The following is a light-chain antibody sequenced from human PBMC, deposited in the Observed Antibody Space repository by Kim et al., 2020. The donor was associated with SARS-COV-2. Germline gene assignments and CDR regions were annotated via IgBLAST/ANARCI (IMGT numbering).Light chain of an antibody. CDR3: QQRSDGNT. V-gene: IGKV3-11*01. CDR2: DAS. CDR1: QSVSSS. J-gene: IGKJ2*01. Sequence: LSLSPGERATLSCRASQSVSSSLAWYQHKPCQAPRLLIYDASNRATSIPARFSGSGSVTDFTLTISSLEPEDFAVYYCQQRSDGNTFGQGTKLEI.